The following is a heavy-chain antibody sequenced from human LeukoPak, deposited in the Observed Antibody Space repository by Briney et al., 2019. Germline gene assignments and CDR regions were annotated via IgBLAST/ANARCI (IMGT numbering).Heavy chain of an antibody. D-gene: IGHD3-9*01. Sequence: GGSLRLSCAASGFTFSSYSMNWVRQAPGKGLEWVSSISSSSSYIYYADSVKGRFTISRDNAKNSLYLQMNSLRAEDTAVYCCARETYDILTGYYNLDYWGQGTLVTVSS. V-gene: IGHV3-21*01. J-gene: IGHJ4*02. CDR3: ARETYDILTGYYNLDY. CDR1: GFTFSSYS. CDR2: ISSSSSYI.